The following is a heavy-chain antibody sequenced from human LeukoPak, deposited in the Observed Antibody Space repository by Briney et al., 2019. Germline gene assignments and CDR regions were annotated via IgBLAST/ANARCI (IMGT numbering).Heavy chain of an antibody. Sequence: GGSLRLSCAASGFTFSSYAMSWVRQAPGKGVEWVSAISGSGGSTYYADSVKGRFTISRDNSKDTLYLQMNGLRAEDRAVYYCVGRLSRATAGGYSRYWGQGNLVTVSS. CDR1: GFTFSSYA. D-gene: IGHD6-13*01. CDR2: ISGSGGST. J-gene: IGHJ4*02. CDR3: VGRLSRATAGGYSRY. V-gene: IGHV3-23*01.